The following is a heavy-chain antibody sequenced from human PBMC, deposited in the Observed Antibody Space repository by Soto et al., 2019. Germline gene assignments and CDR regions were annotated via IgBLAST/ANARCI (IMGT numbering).Heavy chain of an antibody. Sequence: SETLSLTCTVSGGSISSGGYYWSWIRQHPGKGLEWIGYIYYSGSTYYNPSLKSRVTISVDTSKNQFSLKLSSVTAADAAVYYCARAAAAGTDFDYWGQGTLVTVSS. V-gene: IGHV4-31*03. CDR3: ARAAAAGTDFDY. CDR2: IYYSGST. CDR1: GGSISSGGYY. J-gene: IGHJ4*02. D-gene: IGHD6-13*01.